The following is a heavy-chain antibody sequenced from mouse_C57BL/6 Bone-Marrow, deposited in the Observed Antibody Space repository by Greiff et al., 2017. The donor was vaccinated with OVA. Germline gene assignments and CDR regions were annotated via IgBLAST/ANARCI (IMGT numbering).Heavy chain of an antibody. CDR3: NQIREDAMDY. CDR2: IDTENGDT. Sequence: EVQLQQSGAELVRPGASVKLSCTASGFTIKDDYMHWVKQRPEQGLEWIGWIDTENGDTEYASKFKGKATITADTSSNTAYLQLSSLTSEDTAVYYCNQIREDAMDYWGQGTSVTVSS. J-gene: IGHJ4*01. CDR1: GFTIKDDY. V-gene: IGHV14-4*01.